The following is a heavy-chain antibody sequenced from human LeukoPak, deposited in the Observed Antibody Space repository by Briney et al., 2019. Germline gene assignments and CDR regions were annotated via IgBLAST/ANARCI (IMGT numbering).Heavy chain of an antibody. J-gene: IGHJ6*03. CDR1: GFTFSSYW. Sequence: GGSLRLSCAASGFTFSSYWMSWVRQAPGKGLEWVANVKQDGSEKYYVDSVKGRFTISRDNAKNSLYLQMNSLRAEDTAVYFCARGFGDPLDYYYYMDVWGKGTTVTISS. D-gene: IGHD3-10*01. V-gene: IGHV3-7*01. CDR2: VKQDGSEK. CDR3: ARGFGDPLDYYYYMDV.